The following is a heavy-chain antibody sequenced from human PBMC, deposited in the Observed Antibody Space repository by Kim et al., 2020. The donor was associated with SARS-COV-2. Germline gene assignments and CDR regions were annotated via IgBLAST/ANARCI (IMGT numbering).Heavy chain of an antibody. CDR1: GFTFSSYW. CDR3: VRAYTAPVY. Sequence: GGSLRLSCAASGFTFSSYWMSWVRQSPGKGLEWVANIKQDGSEKYYVDSVKGRFTISRDNSKNSLYLQMNNLRAEDTAVYYCVRAYTAPVYWGQGTLVTVSS. CDR2: IKQDGSEK. D-gene: IGHD5-18*01. V-gene: IGHV3-7*01. J-gene: IGHJ4*02.